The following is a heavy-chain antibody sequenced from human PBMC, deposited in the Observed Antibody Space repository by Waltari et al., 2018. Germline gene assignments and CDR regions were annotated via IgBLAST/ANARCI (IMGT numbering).Heavy chain of an antibody. D-gene: IGHD3-3*01. CDR3: ARAGGRDTFWRTQSLVDAFDF. J-gene: IGHJ3*01. CDR2: IEHSGTR. Sequence: QVQLQQWGAGQLKPSETLSLTCAVHGGSFSGYYWTWIRQTPGKGLEWNGEIEHSGTRNYHPSLKCLLTISIDTSKSQFSLKLSSVTAADTALYYCARAGGRDTFWRTQSLVDAFDFWGQGTMVTVSS. CDR1: GGSFSGYY. V-gene: IGHV4-34*02.